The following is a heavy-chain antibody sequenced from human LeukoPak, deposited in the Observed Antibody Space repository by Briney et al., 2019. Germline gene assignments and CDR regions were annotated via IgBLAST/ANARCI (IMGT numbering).Heavy chain of an antibody. CDR2: MYHSGST. D-gene: IGHD2-15*01. CDR1: VYSTTGVHY. V-gene: IGHV4-38-2*02. J-gene: IGHJ6*03. Sequence: SETLSPTRTVSVYSTTGVHYWAGTGQPPGKGLEWIGSMYHSGSTYYNPPLKSRVTISEDTSKNQFSLKLSSVTAADTAVYYCARGGWSYYYMDVWGKGTTVTVSS. CDR3: ARGGWSYYYMDV.